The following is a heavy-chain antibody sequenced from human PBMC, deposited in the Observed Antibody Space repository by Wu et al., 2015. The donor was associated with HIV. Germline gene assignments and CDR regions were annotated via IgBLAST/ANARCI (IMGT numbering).Heavy chain of an antibody. CDR1: GYQFVSYG. CDR2: ISGDSRST. CDR3: ARDPLDNSSGWYYYYYGMDV. Sequence: QVQLEQSGPEMKKPGASVKVSCRVSGYQFVSYGVSWVRQAPGQGLQWMGWISGDSRSTKKAEEFRDRVTMTTDTSRSTAYMELRSLRSDDTAVYYCARDPLDNSSGWYYYYYGMDVWGQGTTVTVSS. D-gene: IGHD6-19*01. J-gene: IGHJ6*02. V-gene: IGHV1-18*04.